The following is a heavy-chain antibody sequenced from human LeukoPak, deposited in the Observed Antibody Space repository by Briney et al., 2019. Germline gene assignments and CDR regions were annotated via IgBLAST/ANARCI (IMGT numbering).Heavy chain of an antibody. CDR1: GFTFSSYG. V-gene: IGHV3-30*18. CDR3: AKAAYVGPDIDY. CDR2: ISYDGSNK. Sequence: GRSLRLSCAASGFTFSSYGMHWVRQAPGKGLEWVAVISYDGSNKYYADSVKGRFTISRDNSKNTLYLQMNSLRAEDTAVYYCAKAAYVGPDIDYWGQGTLVTASS. J-gene: IGHJ4*02. D-gene: IGHD3-10*01.